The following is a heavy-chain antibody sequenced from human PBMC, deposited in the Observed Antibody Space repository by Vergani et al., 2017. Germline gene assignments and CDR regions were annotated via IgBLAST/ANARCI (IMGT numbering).Heavy chain of an antibody. CDR3: AVEIYGYGDSQDVDY. J-gene: IGHJ4*02. CDR1: GITFKNAW. CDR2: IRSKNDGGKA. D-gene: IGHD4-17*01. V-gene: IGHV3-15*01. Sequence: EVQVVESGGGLIKPGGSLRLFCVVSGITFKNAWTNWVPQAPGKGLEWIGRIRSKNDGGKADYAAPLKGRFTISRDDSKDSAFLLVNNLKTEDTVVYRCAVEIYGYGDSQDVDYWGQGTLVVVSS.